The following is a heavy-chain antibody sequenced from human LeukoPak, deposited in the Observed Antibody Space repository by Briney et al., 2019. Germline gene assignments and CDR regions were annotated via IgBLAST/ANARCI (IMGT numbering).Heavy chain of an antibody. D-gene: IGHD3-22*01. CDR1: GGSFSGYY. CDR3: AREFRPCSSSWGINRPYYNDSSGYFF. CDR2: INHSGSN. Sequence: SETLSLTCAVYGGSFSGYYWSWLRPPPGKALEWMGEINHSGSNKYHPPLKSRLTISVDTSKHQFSLKLRSVTAADTAVYYCAREFRPCSSSWGINRPYYNDSSGYFFWGQGTLVTVSS. V-gene: IGHV4-34*01. J-gene: IGHJ4*02.